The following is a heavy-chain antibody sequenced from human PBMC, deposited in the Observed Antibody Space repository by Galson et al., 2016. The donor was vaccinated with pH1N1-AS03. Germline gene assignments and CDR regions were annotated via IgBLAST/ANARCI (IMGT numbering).Heavy chain of an antibody. Sequence: CAISGDSVFSNTAAWNWIRQSPSRGLEWLGRTYYRSKWYNDYAVFVASRMTINPDTSKNQFSLQLNSVTPEDTAVYYCARDHLGAGPAFDYWGQGTLVTVSS. CDR1: GDSVFSNTAA. D-gene: IGHD1-26*01. CDR3: ARDHLGAGPAFDY. V-gene: IGHV6-1*01. J-gene: IGHJ4*02. CDR2: TYYRSKWYN.